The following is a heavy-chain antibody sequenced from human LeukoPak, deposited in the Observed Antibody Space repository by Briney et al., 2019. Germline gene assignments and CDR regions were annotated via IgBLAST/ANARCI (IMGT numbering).Heavy chain of an antibody. V-gene: IGHV3-74*01. CDR1: EFTFSNYW. Sequence: GGSLRLSCAASEFTFSNYWMNWVRHAPGKGLVWVSLINGDGSYTNYADSVKGRFTISRDDAKNTLYLQMYSLRAEDTAVYYCVRRVNSGTYYYFDYWGQGTLVTVSS. CDR2: INGDGSYT. CDR3: VRRVNSGTYYYFDY. J-gene: IGHJ4*02. D-gene: IGHD1-26*01.